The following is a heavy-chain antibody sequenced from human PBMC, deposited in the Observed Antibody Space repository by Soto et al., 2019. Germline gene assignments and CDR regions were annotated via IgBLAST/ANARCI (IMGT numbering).Heavy chain of an antibody. V-gene: IGHV3-23*01. CDR3: AKGGLYGSGSYNDYYYYMDV. CDR1: GFTFSSYA. J-gene: IGHJ6*03. D-gene: IGHD3-10*01. CDR2: ISGSCVST. Sequence: EVQLSESGGGLVQPGGSLRLSCVASGFTFSSYAMSWARQAPGKGLEWVSSISGSCVSTYYTDSVKGRFTISRDNSKNTLYLQMNSLRAEDAALYYCAKGGLYGSGSYNDYYYYMDVWGKGTTVTVSS.